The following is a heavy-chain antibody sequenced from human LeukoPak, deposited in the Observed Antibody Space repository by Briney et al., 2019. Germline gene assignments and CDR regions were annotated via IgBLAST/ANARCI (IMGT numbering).Heavy chain of an antibody. CDR3: ARHRDITIFGVDYFDY. J-gene: IGHJ4*02. CDR1: GGSVSSWY. D-gene: IGHD3-3*01. V-gene: IGHV4-59*08. Sequence: SETLSLTCTVSGGSVSSWYWSWIRQPPGKGLEWIGYIYDSGNTYYNPSLKSRVTISVDTSKNQFSLKLSSVTAADTAVYYCARHRDITIFGVDYFDYWGQGTLVTVSS. CDR2: IYDSGNT.